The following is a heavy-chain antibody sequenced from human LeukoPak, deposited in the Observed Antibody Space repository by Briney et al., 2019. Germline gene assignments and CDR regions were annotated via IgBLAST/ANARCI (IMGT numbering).Heavy chain of an antibody. Sequence: ASVKVSCKASGSSFTSFYIHWVRQAPGQGLEWMGWINPNSGGARYSQKFQGRVTMTRDTSISTGYMELSRLRSDDTAVNYCACSYPYDNGGSRVVIDAFEIWGQGTRVTVSS. CDR2: INPNSGGA. D-gene: IGHD3-22*01. J-gene: IGHJ3*02. CDR3: ACSYPYDNGGSRVVIDAFEI. V-gene: IGHV1-2*02. CDR1: GSSFTSFY.